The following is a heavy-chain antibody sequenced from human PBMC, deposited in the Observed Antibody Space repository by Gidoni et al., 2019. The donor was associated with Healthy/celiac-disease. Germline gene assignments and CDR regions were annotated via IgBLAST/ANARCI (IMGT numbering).Heavy chain of an antibody. J-gene: IGHJ3*02. D-gene: IGHD4-17*01. CDR3: AKTMTTVTLNAFDI. Sequence: EVQLLAAGGGLVQPGGSLRLSCAASGVTCSSYAMSWVRQAPGKGLEWVSANSGSGGSTYYADSVKGRFTISRDNSKNTLYLQMNSLRAEDTAVYYCAKTMTTVTLNAFDIWGQGTMVTVSS. CDR1: GVTCSSYA. CDR2: NSGSGGST. V-gene: IGHV3-23*01.